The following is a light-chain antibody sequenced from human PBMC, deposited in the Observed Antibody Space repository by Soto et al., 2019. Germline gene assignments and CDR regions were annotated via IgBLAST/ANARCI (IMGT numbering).Light chain of an antibody. CDR1: SSDVGGYDH. CDR2: DVT. V-gene: IGLV2-14*03. CDR3: SSYTNKDTLL. J-gene: IGLJ3*02. Sequence: ALTQPASVSGSPGQSITISCTGPSSDVGGYDHVSWYQQHPGKAPKLIIYDVTVRPSGISPRFSGSKSDNTASLAVSGLQPEDEADYYCSSYTNKDTLLFGGGTKLTVL.